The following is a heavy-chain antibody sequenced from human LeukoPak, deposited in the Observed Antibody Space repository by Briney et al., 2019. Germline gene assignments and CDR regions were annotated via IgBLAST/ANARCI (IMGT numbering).Heavy chain of an antibody. CDR3: ARGFLGYCSSTSCYGGYGYYYGMDV. V-gene: IGHV4-59*01. Sequence: SETLSLTCTVSGVSISSYYLSWIRQPPGKGLEWIGYIYYSGSTNYNPSLKSRVTISVDTSKNQFSLKLSSVTAADTAVYYCARGFLGYCSSTSCYGGYGYYYGMDVWGQGTTVTVSS. D-gene: IGHD2-2*01. J-gene: IGHJ6*02. CDR2: IYYSGST. CDR1: GVSISSYY.